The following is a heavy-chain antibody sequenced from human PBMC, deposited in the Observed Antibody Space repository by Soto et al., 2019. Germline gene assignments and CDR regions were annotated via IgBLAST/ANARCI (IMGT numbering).Heavy chain of an antibody. CDR3: ARRAARTSSSWYTSDY. Sequence: PGQALNISCTGSGYSFTSYWISWVRQMPGKGLEWMGRIDPSDSYTNYSPSFQGHVTISADKSISTAYLQWSSLKASDTAMYYCARRAARTSSSWYTSDYWGQGTLVTVSS. D-gene: IGHD6-13*01. V-gene: IGHV5-10-1*01. CDR2: IDPSDSYT. J-gene: IGHJ4*02. CDR1: GYSFTSYW.